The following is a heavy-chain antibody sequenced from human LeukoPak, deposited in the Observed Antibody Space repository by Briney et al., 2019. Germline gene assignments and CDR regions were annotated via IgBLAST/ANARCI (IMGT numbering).Heavy chain of an antibody. V-gene: IGHV3-7*01. CDR1: GFTFSSYW. Sequence: GGSLRLSCAASGFTFSSYWMSWVRQAPGKGLEWVANIKQDGSEKYYVDSVKGRFTISRDNAKNSLYLQMNSLRAEDTAVYYCARDRKISRYCSGGSCYPGAAEYWGQGTLVTVSS. CDR3: ARDRKISRYCSGGSCYPGAAEY. J-gene: IGHJ4*02. CDR2: IKQDGSEK. D-gene: IGHD2-15*01.